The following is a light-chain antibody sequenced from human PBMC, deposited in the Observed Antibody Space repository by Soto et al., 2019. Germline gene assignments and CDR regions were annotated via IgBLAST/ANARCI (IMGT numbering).Light chain of an antibody. V-gene: IGKV3D-20*02. CDR3: QQRKNWQVT. CDR1: QSVSSSY. J-gene: IGKJ5*01. Sequence: EIALTQSPGTLSLSPGERPTLSCTASQSVSSSYLAWYQQKPGQAPRLLIYTISIRATGIPARFSGSGSGTDFTLTISSLEPEDFAAYYCQQRKNWQVTFGQGTRLEIK. CDR2: TIS.